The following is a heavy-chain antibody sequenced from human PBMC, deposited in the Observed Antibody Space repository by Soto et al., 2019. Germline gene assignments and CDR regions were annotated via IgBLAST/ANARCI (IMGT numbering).Heavy chain of an antibody. D-gene: IGHD3-10*01. V-gene: IGHV4-30-2*01. J-gene: IGHJ5*02. CDR3: ARGGITIVRGVIIYPVPGFAP. CDR1: GGSISSGGYS. CDR2: IYHSGST. Sequence: QLQLQESGSGLVKPSQTLSLTCAVSGGSISSGGYSWSWIRQPPGKGLEWIGYIYHSGSTYYNPSFKSRVTISVDRSRNQFSLKLSSVTAADTAVYYCARGGITIVRGVIIYPVPGFAPWGQGTLVTVSS.